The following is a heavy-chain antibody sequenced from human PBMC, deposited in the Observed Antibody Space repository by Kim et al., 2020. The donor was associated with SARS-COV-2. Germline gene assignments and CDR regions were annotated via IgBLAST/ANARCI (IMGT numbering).Heavy chain of an antibody. CDR3: ATARGYYDSSGYYVFDY. J-gene: IGHJ4*02. Sequence: VKGRFTISRDNAKNTLHLQMNSLRAEDTAVYYCATARGYYDSSGYYVFDYWGQGILVTVSS. D-gene: IGHD3-22*01. V-gene: IGHV3-74*01.